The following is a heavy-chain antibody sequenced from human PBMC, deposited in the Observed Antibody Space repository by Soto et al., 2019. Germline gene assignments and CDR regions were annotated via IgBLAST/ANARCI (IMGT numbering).Heavy chain of an antibody. Sequence: GGSRRLSWTASGFTLSDHYMSWIRHAPGKGLEWIGYSRNSGSFTTYAESVKGRFSISRDNAKNSLYLQINSLRGDDTAIYYCVKSGDNYNALDSWGQGTPVTV. J-gene: IGHJ4*02. CDR2: SRNSGSFT. CDR1: GFTLSDHY. V-gene: IGHV3-11*06. CDR3: VKSGDNYNALDS. D-gene: IGHD1-1*01.